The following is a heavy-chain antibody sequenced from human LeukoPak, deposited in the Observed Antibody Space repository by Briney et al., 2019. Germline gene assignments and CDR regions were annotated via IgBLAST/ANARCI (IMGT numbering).Heavy chain of an antibody. CDR3: ARGADSSGYYSIFYFDY. V-gene: IGHV4-59*01. J-gene: IGHJ4*02. D-gene: IGHD3-22*01. Sequence: PSETLSLTCTVSGGSISGYYWSWIRQPPGKGLEWIGYISYSGSTNYNPSLKSRVTISVDTSKHQFSLKLSAVTAADTAVYYCARGADSSGYYSIFYFDYWGQGTLVTVSS. CDR1: GGSISGYY. CDR2: ISYSGST.